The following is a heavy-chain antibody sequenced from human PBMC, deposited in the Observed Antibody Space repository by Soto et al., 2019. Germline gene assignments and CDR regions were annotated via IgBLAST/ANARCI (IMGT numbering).Heavy chain of an antibody. D-gene: IGHD3-10*01. J-gene: IGHJ6*02. CDR1: GFPFSFYS. CDR2: ISSSSSTI. CDR3: AFGEESRYYYYGMDV. V-gene: IGHV3-48*01. Sequence: GGSLRLSCEASGFPFSFYSMNWVRQAPGKGLEWVSYISSSSSTIYYADSVKGRFTISRDNAKNSLYLQMNSLRAEDTAVYYCAFGEESRYYYYGMDVWGQGTTVTVSS.